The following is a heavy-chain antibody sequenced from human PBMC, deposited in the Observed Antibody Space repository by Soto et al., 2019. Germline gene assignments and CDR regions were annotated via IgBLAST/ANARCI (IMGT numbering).Heavy chain of an antibody. J-gene: IGHJ3*02. Sequence: EVQLVESGGGLVQPGGSLRVSCIDSGFTFRDYAFNWVRQAPGKGLEWVSYISVGGGSIFYADSVKGRFTISRDDARNSVYLQMNTLRYEDTAVYHCVGDHRWAFDIWGQGTVVTVSS. CDR2: ISVGGGSI. D-gene: IGHD2-15*01. CDR1: GFTFRDYA. V-gene: IGHV3-48*02. CDR3: VGDHRWAFDI.